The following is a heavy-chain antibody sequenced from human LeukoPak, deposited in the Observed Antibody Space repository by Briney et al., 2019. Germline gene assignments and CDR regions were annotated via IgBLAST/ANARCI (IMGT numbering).Heavy chain of an antibody. CDR2: IYYSGST. V-gene: IGHV4-38-2*02. CDR1: GFTFSDYY. D-gene: IGHD5-24*01. Sequence: PGGSLRLSCAASGFTFSDYYMTWIRQAPGKGLEWIGSIYYSGSTYYNPSLKSRVTISVDTSKNQFSLKLSSVTAADTAVYYCARDEGRDGYNFFDYWGQGTLVTVSS. J-gene: IGHJ4*02. CDR3: ARDEGRDGYNFFDY.